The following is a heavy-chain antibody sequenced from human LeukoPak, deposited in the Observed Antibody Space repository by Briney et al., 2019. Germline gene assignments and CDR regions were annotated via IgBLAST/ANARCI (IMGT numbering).Heavy chain of an antibody. D-gene: IGHD3-10*01. CDR3: AKGGVNLDY. V-gene: IGHV3-23*01. CDR2: ISISGGNT. Sequence: GGSLRLSCAASGFTFSSYAMSWVRQAPEKGLEWVSTISISGGNTYYADSVKGRFTISRDNSNNTLYLQMNSLRAEDTAVYYCAKGGVNLDYWGQGTLVTVSS. CDR1: GFTFSSYA. J-gene: IGHJ4*02.